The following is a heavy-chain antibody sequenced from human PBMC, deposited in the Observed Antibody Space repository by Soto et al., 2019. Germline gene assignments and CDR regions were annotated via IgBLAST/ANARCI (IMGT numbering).Heavy chain of an antibody. CDR2: INVGNGNT. J-gene: IGHJ4*02. D-gene: IGHD3-10*01. V-gene: IGHV1-3*01. CDR3: ARGRVRGVMRHSDY. Sequence: QVQLVQSGAEVKKPGASVKVSCKASGYTFTSYAMHWVRQAPGQRLEWMGWINVGNGNTKYSQKFQGRVTVTRDTSASTAYMGRSSLRSEDTAVYYCARGRVRGVMRHSDYWGQGTLVTVSS. CDR1: GYTFTSYA.